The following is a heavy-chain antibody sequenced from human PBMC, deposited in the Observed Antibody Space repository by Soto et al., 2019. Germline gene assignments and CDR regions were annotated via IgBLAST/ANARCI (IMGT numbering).Heavy chain of an antibody. J-gene: IGHJ6*02. Sequence: GSLRLSCVGSGVRISNQDMHWVRQVAGKGLEWVSAIGTGGDTHYPDSVRGRFIIFREDAKNSLYLQMNSLRGGDTAVYYCARGYYYGMDVWGQGTTVTVSS. V-gene: IGHV3-13*01. CDR2: IGTGGDT. CDR1: GVRISNQD. CDR3: ARGYYYGMDV.